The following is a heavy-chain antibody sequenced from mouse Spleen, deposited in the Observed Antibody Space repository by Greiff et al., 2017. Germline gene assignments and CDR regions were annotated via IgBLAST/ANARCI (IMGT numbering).Heavy chain of an antibody. CDR1: GYTFTSYW. J-gene: IGHJ4*01. CDR2: INPSSSYT. CDR3: ARWDYYGSSYGAMDY. D-gene: IGHD1-1*01. Sequence: QVQLQQSGAELAKPGASVKLSCKASGYTFTSYWMHWVKQRPGQGLEWIGYINPSSSYTKYNQKFKDKAKLTADKSSSTAYMQLSSLTYEDSAVYYCARWDYYGSSYGAMDYWGQGTSVTVSS. V-gene: IGHV1-7*01.